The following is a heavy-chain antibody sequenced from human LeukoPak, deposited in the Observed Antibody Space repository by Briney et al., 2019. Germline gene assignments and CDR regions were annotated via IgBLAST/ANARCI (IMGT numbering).Heavy chain of an antibody. V-gene: IGHV4-61*01. Sequence: SETLSLTCTVSGGSVSSGSYYWSWIRQPPGKGLEWIGYIYYSGSTNYNPSLKSRVTISVDTSKNQFSLKLSSVTAADTAVYYCASSMIASDYWGQGTLVTVSS. CDR2: IYYSGST. CDR1: GGSVSSGSYY. D-gene: IGHD3-16*01. J-gene: IGHJ4*02. CDR3: ASSMIASDY.